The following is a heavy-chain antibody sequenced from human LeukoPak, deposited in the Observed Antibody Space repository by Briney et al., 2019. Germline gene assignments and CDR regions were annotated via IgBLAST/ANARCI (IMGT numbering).Heavy chain of an antibody. V-gene: IGHV3-53*01. Sequence: PGGSLRLSCAASGFTVSSNYMSWVRQAPGKGLEWVSVIYSGGSTYYADSVKGRFTISRDNSKNTLYLQMNSLRAEDTAVYYCASRSSIVAATVLFDYWGQGTLVTVSS. D-gene: IGHD6-13*01. CDR1: GFTVSSNY. CDR2: IYSGGST. J-gene: IGHJ4*02. CDR3: ASRSSIVAATVLFDY.